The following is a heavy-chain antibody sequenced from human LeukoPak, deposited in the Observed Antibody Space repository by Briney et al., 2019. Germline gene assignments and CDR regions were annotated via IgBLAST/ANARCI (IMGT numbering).Heavy chain of an antibody. V-gene: IGHV3-23*01. CDR2: ISGRADFT. D-gene: IGHD4-17*01. J-gene: IGHJ1*01. CDR1: GFIFSNYA. CDR3: VKVLLRNGDYVGHFKH. Sequence: GGSLRLSCTASGFIFSNYAMSWVRQAPGKGLEWVSAISGRADFTTYADSVRGRFTVSRDNLENRLSLQMDSLRVEDTAVYYFVKVLLRNGDYVGHFKHWRQGSLVTVS.